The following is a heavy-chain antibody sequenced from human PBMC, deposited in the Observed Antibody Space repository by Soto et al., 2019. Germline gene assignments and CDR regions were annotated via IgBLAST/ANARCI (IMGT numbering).Heavy chain of an antibody. Sequence: SETLSLTCTVSGGSISSYYWSWIRQPPGKGLEWIGEINHSGSTNYNPSLKSRVTISVDTSKNQFSLKLSSVTAADTAVYYCARTTGLLWFGEPTDHDVFDIWGQGTMVTVSS. V-gene: IGHV4-34*01. J-gene: IGHJ3*02. D-gene: IGHD3-10*01. CDR3: ARTTGLLWFGEPTDHDVFDI. CDR1: GGSISSYY. CDR2: INHSGST.